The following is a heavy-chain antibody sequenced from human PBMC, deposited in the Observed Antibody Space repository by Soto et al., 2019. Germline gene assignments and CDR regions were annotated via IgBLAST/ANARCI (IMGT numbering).Heavy chain of an antibody. J-gene: IGHJ3*02. CDR1: GFTFSSYA. D-gene: IGHD2-2*01. CDR3: ARSPGKVPAAMNHAFDI. CDR2: ISYDGSNK. Sequence: PGGSLRLSCAASGFTFSSYAMHWVRQAPGKGLEWVAVISYDGSNKYYADSVKGRFTISRDNSKNTLYLQMNSLRAEDTAVYYCARSPGKVPAAMNHAFDIWGQGTMVTVSS. V-gene: IGHV3-30-3*01.